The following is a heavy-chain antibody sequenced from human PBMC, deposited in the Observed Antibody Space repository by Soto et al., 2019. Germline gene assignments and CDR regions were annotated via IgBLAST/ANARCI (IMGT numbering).Heavy chain of an antibody. CDR2: IIPIFGTA. J-gene: IGHJ4*02. Sequence: ASVKVSCKASGGTFSSYSISWVLQAPGQGLEWMGGIIPIFGTANYAQKFQGRVTITADESTSTAYMELSSLRSEDTAVYYCARVKGVEMATIWGQGTLVTVSS. CDR1: GGTFSSYS. D-gene: IGHD5-12*01. V-gene: IGHV1-69*13. CDR3: ARVKGVEMATI.